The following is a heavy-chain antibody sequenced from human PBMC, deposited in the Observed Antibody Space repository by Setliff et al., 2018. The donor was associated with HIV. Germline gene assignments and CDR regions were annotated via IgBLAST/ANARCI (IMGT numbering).Heavy chain of an antibody. D-gene: IGHD3-3*01. CDR1: GYNFNSHG. CDR3: ARDPTAPSITIFGVVGATYWFDP. V-gene: IGHV1-18*01. Sequence: ASVKVSCKASGYNFNSHGITWVRHAPGRGLEWVGWSDYNGNTNYAQNFQGRVTMTTDTSTNTAYMDLRSLKYDDTAVYYCARDPTAPSITIFGVVGATYWFDPWGQGTQVTFSS. CDR2: SDYNGNT. J-gene: IGHJ5*02.